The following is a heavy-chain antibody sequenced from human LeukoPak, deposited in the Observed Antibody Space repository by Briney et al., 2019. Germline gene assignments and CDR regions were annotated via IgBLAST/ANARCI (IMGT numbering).Heavy chain of an antibody. CDR2: IKQDGSEK. CDR1: GFTFSSSW. J-gene: IGHJ3*02. CDR3: ARDSKAFDI. Sequence: GGSLRLSCAASGFTFSSSWMTWVRQAPGKGLEWVANIKQDGSEKFYVDSVKGRFTISRDNAKNSLYLQMNTLRAEDTAVYYCARDSKAFDIWGQGTMVTVSS. V-gene: IGHV3-7*01.